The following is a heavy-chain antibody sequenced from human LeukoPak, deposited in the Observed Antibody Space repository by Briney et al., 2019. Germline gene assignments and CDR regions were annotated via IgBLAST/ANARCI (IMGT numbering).Heavy chain of an antibody. J-gene: IGHJ6*03. V-gene: IGHV4-34*01. CDR3: TRPWQRRYYMDV. CDR1: GESFSGYY. CDR2: INHSGRT. Sequence: PSETLSLTCAVYGESFSGYYWTWVRQPPGKGPEWIGDINHSGRTTYDPSLKSRVIISVDTSKNLFSLNLTSVTAADTAVYYCTRPWQRRYYMDVWGKGTTVAVSS.